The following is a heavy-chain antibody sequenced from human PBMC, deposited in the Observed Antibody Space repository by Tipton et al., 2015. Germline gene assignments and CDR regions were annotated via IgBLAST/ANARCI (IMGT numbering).Heavy chain of an antibody. CDR2: ISGSGGST. D-gene: IGHD3-10*01. Sequence: GSLRLSCAAPGFTFSSHAMSWVRQAPGKGLEWVSAISGSGGSTYYVDSVKGRFTISRDNSKNTLSLQMNSLRADDTAVYYCAARPGSGTYYLGTFDYWVQGTLVTVSS. CDR1: GFTFSSHA. J-gene: IGHJ4*02. V-gene: IGHV3-23*01. CDR3: AARPGSGTYYLGTFDY.